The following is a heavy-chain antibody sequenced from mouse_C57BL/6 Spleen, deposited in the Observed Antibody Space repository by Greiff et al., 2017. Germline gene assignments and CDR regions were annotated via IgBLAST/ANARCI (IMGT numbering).Heavy chain of an antibody. CDR1: GFTFSSYA. J-gene: IGHJ1*03. V-gene: IGHV5-9-1*02. CDR3: TRGDYGSSYGYFDV. Sequence: EVKLMESGEGLVKPGGSLKLSCAASGFTFSSYAMSWVRQTPEKRLEWVAYISSGGDYIYYADPVKGRFTIYRDNARNTLYLQMSSLKSEDTAMYYCTRGDYGSSYGYFDVWGTGTTVTVSS. CDR2: ISSGGDYI. D-gene: IGHD1-1*01.